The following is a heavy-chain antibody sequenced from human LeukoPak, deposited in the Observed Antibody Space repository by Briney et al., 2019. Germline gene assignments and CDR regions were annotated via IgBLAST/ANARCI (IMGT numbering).Heavy chain of an antibody. D-gene: IGHD6-19*01. V-gene: IGHV3-30*04. CDR3: ARAMGAVAGPFDY. Sequence: GGSLRPSCAASGFTFSSYAMHWVRQAPGKGLEWVAVISYDGSNKYYADSVKGRFTISRDNSKNTLYLQMNSLRAEDTAVYYCARAMGAVAGPFDYWGQGTLVTVSS. J-gene: IGHJ4*02. CDR1: GFTFSSYA. CDR2: ISYDGSNK.